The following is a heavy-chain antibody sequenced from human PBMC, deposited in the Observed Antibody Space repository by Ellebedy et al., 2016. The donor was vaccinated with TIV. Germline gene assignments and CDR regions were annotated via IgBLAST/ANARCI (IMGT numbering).Heavy chain of an antibody. V-gene: IGHV1-46*01. D-gene: IGHD4-17*01. CDR3: ARDVTVTTTEAFDY. Sequence: AASVKVSCKASGYTFTSYYMHWVRQAPGQGLEWMGIINPNVNSTRYAQKFQGRVTMTRDTSTSTVYMELSSLRSEDTAAYYCARDVTVTTTEAFDYWGQGTLVTVSS. CDR1: GYTFTSYY. J-gene: IGHJ4*02. CDR2: INPNVNST.